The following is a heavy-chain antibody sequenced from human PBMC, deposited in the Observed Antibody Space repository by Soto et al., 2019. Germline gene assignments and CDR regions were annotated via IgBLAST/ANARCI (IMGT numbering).Heavy chain of an antibody. CDR3: ARSLRATSPLTF. CDR1: GFTFTDYH. J-gene: IGHJ4*02. D-gene: IGHD7-27*01. CDR2: ISETGSHT. V-gene: IGHV3-11*06. Sequence: GGSLRLSCEASGFTFTDYHMSWIRQAPGKGLEWVALISETGSHTAYAESVKGRFTISRDNARPSVFLQMNSLRSDDTAVYFCARSLRATSPLTFWGQGTPVTVSS.